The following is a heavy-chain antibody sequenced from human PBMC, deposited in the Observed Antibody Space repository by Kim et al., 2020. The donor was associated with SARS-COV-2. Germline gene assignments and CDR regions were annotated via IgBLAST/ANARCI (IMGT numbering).Heavy chain of an antibody. CDR2: INHSGST. CDR1: GGSFSGYY. CDR3: ARSDIYCSSTSCYAGSDYFDY. J-gene: IGHJ4*02. V-gene: IGHV4-34*01. D-gene: IGHD2-2*01. Sequence: SETLSLTCAVYGGSFSGYYWSWIRQPPGKGLEWIGEINHSGSTNYNPSLKSRVTISVDTSKNQFSLKLSSVTAADTAVYYCARSDIYCSSTSCYAGSDYFDYWGQGTLVTVSS.